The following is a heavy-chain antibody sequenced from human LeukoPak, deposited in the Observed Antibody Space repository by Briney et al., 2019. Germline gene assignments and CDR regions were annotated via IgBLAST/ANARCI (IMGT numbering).Heavy chain of an antibody. CDR2: ISGSGGNT. CDR1: GFTFSSYA. Sequence: GGSLRLSCAASGFTFSSYAMSWVRQAPGKGLEWVSAISGSGGNTYYADSVKGRFTISRDNSKNTLYLQMNSLRAEDTAVYYCAKDKARSTMVRGAVDYWGQGTLVTVSS. D-gene: IGHD3-10*01. CDR3: AKDKARSTMVRGAVDY. V-gene: IGHV3-23*01. J-gene: IGHJ4*02.